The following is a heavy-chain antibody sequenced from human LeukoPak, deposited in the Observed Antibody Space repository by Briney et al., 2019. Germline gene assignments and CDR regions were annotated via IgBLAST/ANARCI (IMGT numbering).Heavy chain of an antibody. V-gene: IGHV4-38-2*02. J-gene: IGHJ4*02. Sequence: PSETLSLTCTVSGYSISSGFYWGWIRQPPGKGLECIGSIYHSGSTYYNPSLKSRVTISVDTSKNQFSLNLSSVTAADTAMYYCARAVGTSRNFFDYWGQGTLVTVSS. CDR1: GYSISSGFY. CDR3: ARAVGTSRNFFDY. CDR2: IYHSGST. D-gene: IGHD4-23*01.